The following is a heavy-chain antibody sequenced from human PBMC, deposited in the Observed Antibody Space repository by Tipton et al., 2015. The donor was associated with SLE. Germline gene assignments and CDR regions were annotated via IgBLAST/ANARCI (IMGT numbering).Heavy chain of an antibody. J-gene: IGHJ4*02. CDR3: TKHGDSFRYGY. D-gene: IGHD7-27*01. V-gene: IGHV5-51*01. CDR2: IYPRDSDT. CDR1: GYSFPDYW. Sequence: VQLVQSGGEVKKAGESLKISCKGFGYSFPDYWIGWVRQMPGKGLEWMGIIYPRDSDTRYSPSFKGQVTISVDKSISTAYLQWSSLKASDTAMYYCTKHGDSFRYGYWGQGTLVTVSS.